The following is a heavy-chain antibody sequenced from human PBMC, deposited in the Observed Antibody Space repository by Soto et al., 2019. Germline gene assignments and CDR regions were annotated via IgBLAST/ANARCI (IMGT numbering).Heavy chain of an antibody. CDR2: ISYDGSNK. CDR1: GFTFSSYA. J-gene: IGHJ6*02. D-gene: IGHD3-22*01. CDR3: ARDAAHYYDSSGYYKGYYYYGMDV. Sequence: QVQLVESGGGVVQPGRSLRLSCAASGFTFSSYAMHWVRQAPGKGLEWVAVISYDGSNKYYADSVKGRFTISRDNSKNTLYLQMNSLRAEDTAVYYCARDAAHYYDSSGYYKGYYYYGMDVWGPGTTVTVSS. V-gene: IGHV3-30-3*01.